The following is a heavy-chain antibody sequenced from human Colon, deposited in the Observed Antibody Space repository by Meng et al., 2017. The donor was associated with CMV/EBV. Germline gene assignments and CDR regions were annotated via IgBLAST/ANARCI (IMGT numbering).Heavy chain of an antibody. CDR2: TDDSGNT. CDR1: GGSMTNYF. Sequence: ESLKISCSVSGGSMTNYFWTWIRQPPGEGLEWIGDTDDSGNTNYNPSLKSRATISADTSKRQFFLTLTSMTAADTAVYYCVRGWRGASLNWLDPWGQGTLVTVSS. D-gene: IGHD2-15*01. CDR3: VRGWRGASLNWLDP. V-gene: IGHV4-59*01. J-gene: IGHJ5*02.